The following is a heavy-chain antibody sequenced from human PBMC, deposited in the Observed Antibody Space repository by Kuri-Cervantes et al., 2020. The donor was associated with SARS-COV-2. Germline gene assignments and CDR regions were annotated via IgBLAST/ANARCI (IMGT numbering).Heavy chain of an antibody. D-gene: IGHD1-26*01. Sequence: GESLKISCAASGFTFSSYAMHWVRQAPGKRLEWVAVISYDGSNKYYADSVKGRSTISRDNSKNTLYLQMNSLRAEDTAVYYCASSIASGAFDIWGQGTMVTVSS. CDR2: ISYDGSNK. CDR3: ASSIASGAFDI. J-gene: IGHJ3*02. CDR1: GFTFSSYA. V-gene: IGHV3-30-3*01.